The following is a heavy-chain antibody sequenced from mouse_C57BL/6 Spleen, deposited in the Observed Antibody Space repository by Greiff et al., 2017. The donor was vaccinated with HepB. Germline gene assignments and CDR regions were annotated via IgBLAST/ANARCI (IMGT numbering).Heavy chain of an antibody. CDR3: AIGLWLRRGEYYFDY. D-gene: IGHD2-2*01. Sequence: QVHVKQPGAELVKPGASVKVSCKASGYTFTSYWMHWVKQRPGQGLEWIGRIHPSDSDTNYNQKFKGKATLTVDKSSSTAYMQLSSLTSEDSAVYYCAIGLWLRRGEYYFDYWGQGTTLTVSS. CDR2: IHPSDSDT. CDR1: GYTFTSYW. J-gene: IGHJ2*01. V-gene: IGHV1-74*01.